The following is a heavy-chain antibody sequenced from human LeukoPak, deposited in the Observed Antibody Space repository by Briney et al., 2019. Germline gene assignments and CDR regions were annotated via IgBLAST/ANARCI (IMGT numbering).Heavy chain of an antibody. Sequence: PGESLRLSCAASGFXFSNYAISWVRQAPGKGLEWVSTIDGPTYRTHYADSVMGRFTISRDNPKNTLYLQMNSLRVEDTAVYFCTTWVGAHFDFWGQGTLVTVSS. CDR1: GFXFSNYA. J-gene: IGHJ4*02. D-gene: IGHD1-26*01. V-gene: IGHV3-23*01. CDR3: TTWVGAHFDF. CDR2: IDGPTYRT.